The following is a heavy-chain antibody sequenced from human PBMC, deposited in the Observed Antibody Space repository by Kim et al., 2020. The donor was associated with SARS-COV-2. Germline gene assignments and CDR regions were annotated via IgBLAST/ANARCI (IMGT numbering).Heavy chain of an antibody. Sequence: SETLSLTCTVSGGSISSYFWTWIRQPPGKGLEWIGNIHYSGYTNYNPSLKSRLTISVDTSKNQFSLKVSSVTAADTAVYYCARGNSGAGTDYYYGMDVWGLGTTVFVSS. CDR3: ARGNSGAGTDYYYGMDV. V-gene: IGHV4-59*01. CDR2: IHYSGYT. J-gene: IGHJ6*02. D-gene: IGHD6-19*01. CDR1: GGSISSYF.